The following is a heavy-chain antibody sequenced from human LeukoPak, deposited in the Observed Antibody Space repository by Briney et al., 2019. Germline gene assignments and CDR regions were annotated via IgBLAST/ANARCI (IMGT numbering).Heavy chain of an antibody. D-gene: IGHD1-26*01. CDR1: GFTFSSYS. CDR3: ARGREIDHFDY. J-gene: IGHJ4*02. CDR2: ISSSSSYI. V-gene: IGHV3-21*01. Sequence: GGSLRLSCAASGFTFSSYSMNWVRQAPGKGLEWVSSISSSSSYIYYADSVKGRFTISRDNAKNSLYLQMNSLRAEDTAVYYCARGREIDHFDYWGQGTLVTVSS.